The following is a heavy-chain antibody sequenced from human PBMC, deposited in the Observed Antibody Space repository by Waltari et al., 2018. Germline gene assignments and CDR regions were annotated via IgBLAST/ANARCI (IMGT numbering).Heavy chain of an antibody. V-gene: IGHV1-69*01. Sequence: FSSYAISWVRQAPGQGLEWMGGIIPIFGTANYAQKFQGRVTITADESTSTAYMELSSLRSEDTAVYYCARESDENYYYGMDVWGQGTTVTVSS. CDR1: FSSYA. CDR2: IIPIFGTA. J-gene: IGHJ6*02. CDR3: ARESDENYYYGMDV.